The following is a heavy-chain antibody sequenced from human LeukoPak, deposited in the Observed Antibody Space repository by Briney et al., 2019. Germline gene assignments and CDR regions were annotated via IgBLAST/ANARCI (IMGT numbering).Heavy chain of an antibody. Sequence: GGSLRLSCAASGFTFNTFWMTWVRQAPGKGLEWVANIKQDGSEENYGDSVKGRFTISRDNAKNSLYLQMSSLRAEDTAVYYCAKDEGSGTWHYWGQGTLVTVSS. CDR2: IKQDGSEE. CDR3: AKDEGSGTWHY. D-gene: IGHD2-15*01. V-gene: IGHV3-7*03. CDR1: GFTFNTFW. J-gene: IGHJ4*02.